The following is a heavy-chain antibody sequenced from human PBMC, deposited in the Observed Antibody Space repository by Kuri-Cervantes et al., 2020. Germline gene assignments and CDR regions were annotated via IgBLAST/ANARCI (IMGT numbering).Heavy chain of an antibody. J-gene: IGHJ4*02. Sequence: ASVKVSCKASGYTFTSYDINWVRQATGQGLEWMGWMNPNSGNTGYAQKLQGRVTMTRNTSISTAYMELSSLRSEDTAVYYCAREYCSGGSCYYFDYWGQGTLVTVSS. V-gene: IGHV1-8*01. CDR3: AREYCSGGSCYYFDY. D-gene: IGHD2-15*01. CDR2: MNPNSGNT. CDR1: GYTFTSYD.